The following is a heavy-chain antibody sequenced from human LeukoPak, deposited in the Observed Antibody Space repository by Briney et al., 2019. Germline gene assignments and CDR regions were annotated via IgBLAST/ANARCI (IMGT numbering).Heavy chain of an antibody. Sequence: GGSLRLSCAASGFTFSTYAMSWVRQAPGKGLEWVSGTGGSGGSTYYADSVKGRFTISRDNSKNTLYLQMNSLRAEDTAVYYCAKVGLTWQQLLYYFDYWGQGTLVTVSS. CDR3: AKVGLTWQQLLYYFDY. CDR1: GFTFSTYA. D-gene: IGHD6-13*01. J-gene: IGHJ4*02. V-gene: IGHV3-23*01. CDR2: TGGSGGST.